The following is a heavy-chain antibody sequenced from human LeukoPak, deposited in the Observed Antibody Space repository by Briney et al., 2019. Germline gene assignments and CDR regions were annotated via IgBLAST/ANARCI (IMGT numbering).Heavy chain of an antibody. CDR2: ISGSGGST. J-gene: IGHJ4*02. V-gene: IGHV3-23*01. Sequence: PGGSLRLPCAASGFTFSSYAMSWVRQAPGKGLEWVSAISGSGGSTYYADSVKGRFTISRDNSKNTLYLQMNSLRAEDTAVYYCAKGWASYYDSSGYHPFDYWGQGTLVTVSS. CDR3: AKGWASYYDSSGYHPFDY. D-gene: IGHD3-22*01. CDR1: GFTFSSYA.